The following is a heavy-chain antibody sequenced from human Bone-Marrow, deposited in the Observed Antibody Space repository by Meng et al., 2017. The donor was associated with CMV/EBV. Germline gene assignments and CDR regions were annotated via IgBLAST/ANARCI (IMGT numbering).Heavy chain of an antibody. CDR1: GFTFSSYT. D-gene: IGHD6-19*01. V-gene: IGHV3-23*03. Sequence: GGSLRLSCAASGFTFSSYTMSWVRQAPGKGLEWVSLIYEGGSGTYYADSVRGRFTISRDNSKSTLYLQMNGLRAEDTAVYYCAKDGSGWYPNWFDSWGQGTLVTVPQ. CDR2: IYEGGSGT. CDR3: AKDGSGWYPNWFDS. J-gene: IGHJ5*01.